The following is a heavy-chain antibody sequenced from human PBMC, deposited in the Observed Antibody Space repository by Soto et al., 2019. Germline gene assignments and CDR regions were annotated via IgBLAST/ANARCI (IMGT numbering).Heavy chain of an antibody. CDR3: AIEKKGFDY. CDR1: GYTFTSYD. J-gene: IGHJ4*02. V-gene: IGHV1-8*01. CDR2: MNPNIGNT. Sequence: QVQLVQSGAEVKKPGASVKVSCTASGYTFTSYDINWVRQATGQGLEWMGWMNPNIGNTGYAQKYKGRVTMTRHTSLGTAYMELSSLRSEDTSVYYCAIEKKGFDYWGQGTLGTVSS.